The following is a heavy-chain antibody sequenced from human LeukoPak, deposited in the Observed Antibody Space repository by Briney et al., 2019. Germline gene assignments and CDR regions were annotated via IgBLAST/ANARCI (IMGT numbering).Heavy chain of an antibody. V-gene: IGHV3-15*01. CDR3: TTGRD. CDR2: VRSKSDGGAT. J-gene: IGHJ4*02. Sequence: GGSLRLSCAASGFSLSNAWMSWVRQAPGKGLEWVGRVRSKSDGGATDYAAPVKGEFTISRDDSKNTLYLKINSLKTEDTAVYYCTTGRDWGQGTLVTVSS. CDR1: GFSLSNAW.